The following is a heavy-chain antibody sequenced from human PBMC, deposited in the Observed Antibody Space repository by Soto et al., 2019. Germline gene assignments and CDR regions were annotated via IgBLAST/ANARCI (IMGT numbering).Heavy chain of an antibody. Sequence: QVQLVQSGAEVKKPGSSVKVSCKASGGTFSSYAISWVRQAPGQGLEWMGGIIPIFGTANYAQKFQGRVTITADESTSTAYMELSSLRSEDTAVYYCAREHDYYDSSGYYSGLLDVWGQGTTVTVSS. D-gene: IGHD3-22*01. CDR1: GGTFSSYA. J-gene: IGHJ6*02. CDR3: AREHDYYDSSGYYSGLLDV. CDR2: IIPIFGTA. V-gene: IGHV1-69*01.